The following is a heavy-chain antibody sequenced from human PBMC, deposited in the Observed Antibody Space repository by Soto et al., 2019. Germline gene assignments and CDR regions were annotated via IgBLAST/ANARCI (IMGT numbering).Heavy chain of an antibody. Sequence: GSLRLSCAASGFTFSSYAMHWVRQAPGKGLEWVAVISYDGSNKYYADSVKGRFTISRDNSKNTLYLQMNSLRAEDTAVYYCARAVMTTVTTLDYWGQGTLVTVSS. D-gene: IGHD4-17*01. CDR2: ISYDGSNK. CDR3: ARAVMTTVTTLDY. V-gene: IGHV3-30-3*01. J-gene: IGHJ4*02. CDR1: GFTFSSYA.